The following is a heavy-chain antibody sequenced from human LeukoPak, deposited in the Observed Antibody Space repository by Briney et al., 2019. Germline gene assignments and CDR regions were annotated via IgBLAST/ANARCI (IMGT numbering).Heavy chain of an antibody. CDR3: ARDGGGYNYRNHFQH. Sequence: SETLSLTCTVSGGSISSSTYYWAWVRQPPGKGLEWIASIYYSGTTYYNPSLKSRVTISVDTSKNQFSLKLSSVTAADPAVYYCARDGGGYNYRNHFQHWGQGTLVTVSS. J-gene: IGHJ1*01. CDR2: IYYSGTT. CDR1: GGSISSSTYY. D-gene: IGHD5-24*01. V-gene: IGHV4-39*07.